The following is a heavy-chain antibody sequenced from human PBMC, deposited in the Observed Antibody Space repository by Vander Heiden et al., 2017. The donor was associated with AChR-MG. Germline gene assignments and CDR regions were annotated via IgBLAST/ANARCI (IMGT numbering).Heavy chain of an antibody. CDR3: ARDTESILTEYFDY. J-gene: IGHJ4*02. D-gene: IGHD6-6*01. Sequence: EVQLVESGGGLVQPGGSLRLSCAASGFTCGSYWMSWGRQAPGKGLEWVANIKQDGSEKYYVDSVKGRFTISRDNAKNALYLQMNSLRAEDTAVYYCARDTESILTEYFDYWGQGTLVTVSS. CDR2: IKQDGSEK. CDR1: GFTCGSYW. V-gene: IGHV3-7*01.